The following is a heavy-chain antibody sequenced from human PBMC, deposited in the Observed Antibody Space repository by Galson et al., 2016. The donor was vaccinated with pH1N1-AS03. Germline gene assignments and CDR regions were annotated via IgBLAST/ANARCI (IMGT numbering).Heavy chain of an antibody. CDR3: ARDPRGPCTSATCRTTYYFGMDV. V-gene: IGHV1-2*04. CDR1: GYIFTGFY. D-gene: IGHD2-2*01. J-gene: IGHJ6*02. Sequence: SVKVSCKASGYIFTGFYVHWVRQAPGQGLEWMGWINTDSGVTNYAQKFEAWVTMTRDTSVSTAYMELYGLKSDDTAVYYCARDPRGPCTSATCRTTYYFGMDVWGQGTTVIVSS. CDR2: INTDSGVT.